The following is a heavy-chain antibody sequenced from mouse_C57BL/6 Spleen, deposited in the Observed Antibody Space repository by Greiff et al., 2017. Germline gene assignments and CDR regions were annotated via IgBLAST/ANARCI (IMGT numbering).Heavy chain of an antibody. D-gene: IGHD1-1*01. CDR3: ANPYYGSSFCAMGF. CDR2: ISSGSSTI. V-gene: IGHV5-17*01. CDR1: GFTFSDYG. Sequence: EVHLVESGGGLVKPGGSLKLSCAASGFTFSDYGMHWVRQAPEKGLEWVAYISSGSSTIYYADTVKGRFTISRDNAKNTLFLQMTSLRSEDTAMCCCANPYYGSSFCAMGFWGQGTSVPVSS. J-gene: IGHJ4*01.